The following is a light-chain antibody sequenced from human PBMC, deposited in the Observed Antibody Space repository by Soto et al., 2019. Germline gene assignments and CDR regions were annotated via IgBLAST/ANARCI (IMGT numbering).Light chain of an antibody. CDR3: QQYHSYPWT. CDR1: QTISTG. Sequence: IQMTQSPSTLSASVGDRVTFTCRASQTISTGLAWDQQKPGEAPKLLIYKASTLEVGVPSRFSASGSGTDFTLTINTLQAADFATYYCQQYHSYPWTFGKGTKV. J-gene: IGKJ1*01. CDR2: KAS. V-gene: IGKV1-5*03.